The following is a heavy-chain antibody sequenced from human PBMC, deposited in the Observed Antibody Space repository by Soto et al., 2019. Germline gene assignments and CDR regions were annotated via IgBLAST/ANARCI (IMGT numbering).Heavy chain of an antibody. D-gene: IGHD6-13*01. CDR3: ARESRSWYGSIWDY. Sequence: SETLSLTCTVSGGSISSYYWSWIRQPPGKGLEWIGYIYYSGSTNYNPSLKSRVAISIDTSKNQFSLNLTSVTAADTAVYYCARESRSWYGSIWDYWGQGTLVTVS. V-gene: IGHV4-59*12. J-gene: IGHJ4*02. CDR1: GGSISSYY. CDR2: IYYSGST.